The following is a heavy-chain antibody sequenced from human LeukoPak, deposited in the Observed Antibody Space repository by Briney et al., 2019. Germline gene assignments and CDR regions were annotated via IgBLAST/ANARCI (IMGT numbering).Heavy chain of an antibody. Sequence: SAKVSCKASGGTFSSYAISWVRQAPGQGLEWMGGIIPIFGTANYAQKFQGRVTITADKSTSTAYMELSSLRSEDTAVYYCARDKLTGDDSSSWVPPPTDWYFDLWGRGTLVTVSS. CDR1: GGTFSSYA. CDR3: ARDKLTGDDSSSWVPPPTDWYFDL. D-gene: IGHD6-13*01. J-gene: IGHJ2*01. CDR2: IIPIFGTA. V-gene: IGHV1-69*06.